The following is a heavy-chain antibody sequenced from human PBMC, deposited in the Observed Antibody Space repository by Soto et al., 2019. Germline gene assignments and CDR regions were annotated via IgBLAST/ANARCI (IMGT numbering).Heavy chain of an antibody. CDR2: INHSGST. D-gene: IGHD3-3*01. V-gene: IGHV4-34*01. Sequence: SETLSLTCAVYGGSLSGYYWSWIRQPPGKGLEWIGEINHSGSTNYNPSLKSRVTISVDTSKNQFSLKLSSVTAADTAVYYCASVRPVLRFLEWLPNWFDPWGQGTLVTSPQ. CDR3: ASVRPVLRFLEWLPNWFDP. CDR1: GGSLSGYY. J-gene: IGHJ5*02.